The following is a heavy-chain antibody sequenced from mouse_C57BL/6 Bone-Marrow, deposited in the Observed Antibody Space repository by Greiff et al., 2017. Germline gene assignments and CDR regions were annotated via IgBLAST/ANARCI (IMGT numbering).Heavy chain of an antibody. Sequence: EVMLVESGGGLVKPGGSLKLSCAASGFTFSDYGMHWVRQAPEKGLEWVAYISSGSSTIYYADTVKGRFTFSRDNVNNTLFLQMTSLRSETTAMYYCASRSLWLSYFDVWGTGTTVTVSS. CDR2: ISSGSSTI. CDR1: GFTFSDYG. J-gene: IGHJ1*03. D-gene: IGHD2-2*01. CDR3: ASRSLWLSYFDV. V-gene: IGHV5-17*01.